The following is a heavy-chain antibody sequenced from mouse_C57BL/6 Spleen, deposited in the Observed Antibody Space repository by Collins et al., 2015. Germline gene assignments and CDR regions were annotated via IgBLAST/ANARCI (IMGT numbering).Heavy chain of an antibody. CDR2: INPNYGTT. V-gene: IGHV1-39*01. CDR3: ARYITTVVATRAMDY. D-gene: IGHD1-1*01. Sequence: MNWVKQSNGESLEWIGVINPNYGTTSYNQKFRGKATLTVDQSSSTAYMHLNSLTSEDSAVYYCARYITTVVATRAMDYWGQGTSVTVSS. J-gene: IGHJ4*01.